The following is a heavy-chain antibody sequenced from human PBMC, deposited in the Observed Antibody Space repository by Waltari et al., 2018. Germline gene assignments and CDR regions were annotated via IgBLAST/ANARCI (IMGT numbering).Heavy chain of an antibody. CDR1: GGSIRSGGYY. CDR3: ARAKCSGGSCYSNLDY. D-gene: IGHD2-15*01. CDR2: LYYSGST. Sequence: QVQLQESGPGLVKPSQTLSLTCTVSGGSIRSGGYYWSWIRQPPGKGLEWIGYLYYSGSTYYNPSLKSRVTISVDTSKNQFSLKLSSVTAADTAVYYCARAKCSGGSCYSNLDYWGQGTLVTVSS. J-gene: IGHJ4*02. V-gene: IGHV4-31*03.